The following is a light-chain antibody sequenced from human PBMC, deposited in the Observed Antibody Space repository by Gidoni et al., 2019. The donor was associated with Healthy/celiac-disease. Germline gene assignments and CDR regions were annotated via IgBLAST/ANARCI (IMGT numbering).Light chain of an antibody. CDR3: QVWDSSSDHRV. J-gene: IGLJ3*02. CDR2: DDS. Sequence: YALTTPPSLPVATAHTARITCGGNNIGSKSGHGYQQKPGQAPGLVVYDDSDRPSGIPERFSGSNSGNTATLTISRVEAGDEADYYCQVWDSSSDHRVFGGGTKLTVL. CDR1: NIGSKS. V-gene: IGLV3-21*02.